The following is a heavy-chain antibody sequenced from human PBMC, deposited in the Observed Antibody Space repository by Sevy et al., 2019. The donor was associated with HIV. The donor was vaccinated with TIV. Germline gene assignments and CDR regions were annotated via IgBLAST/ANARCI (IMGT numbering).Heavy chain of an antibody. CDR1: GYTFATYG. Sequence: ASVKVSCKGSGYTFATYGISWVRQAPGQGLEWMGWVTPYNGHIKYAQKLQGRVTMITDTSTSTAYMELRCLRSDDTAVYYCARCLGGLRPWEYNWYDPWGQGTLVTVSS. CDR3: ARCLGGLRPWEYNWYDP. V-gene: IGHV1-18*01. D-gene: IGHD1-26*01. J-gene: IGHJ5*02. CDR2: VTPYNGHI.